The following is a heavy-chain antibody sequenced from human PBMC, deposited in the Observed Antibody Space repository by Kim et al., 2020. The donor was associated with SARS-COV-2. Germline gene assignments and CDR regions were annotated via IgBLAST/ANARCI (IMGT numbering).Heavy chain of an antibody. Sequence: SETLSLTCTVSGGSISSYYWSWIRQPPGKGLEWIGYIYYSGSTNYNPSLKSRVTISVDTSKNQFSLKLSSVTAADTAVYYRARDGERRGIDYWDQGTLVTVSS. D-gene: IGHD7-27*01. V-gene: IGHV4-59*01. CDR2: IYYSGST. CDR3: ARDGERRGIDY. CDR1: GGSISSYY. J-gene: IGHJ4*02.